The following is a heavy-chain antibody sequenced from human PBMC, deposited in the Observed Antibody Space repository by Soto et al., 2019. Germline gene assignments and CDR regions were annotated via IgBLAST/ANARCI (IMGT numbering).Heavy chain of an antibody. CDR3: TTEEFEVDY. J-gene: IGHJ4*02. CDR1: GFALSSYA. D-gene: IGHD3-10*01. CDR2: ISSSGNFK. Sequence: EVQLVESGGGLVKPGESLRLSCTVSGFALSSYAMTWVRQAPGKGLEWLASISSSGNFKYYEDSVKGRFIISRDNAKNSLYLQMNSLRVEDTAMYFCTTEEFEVDYWGQGTLVTVSS. V-gene: IGHV3-21*01.